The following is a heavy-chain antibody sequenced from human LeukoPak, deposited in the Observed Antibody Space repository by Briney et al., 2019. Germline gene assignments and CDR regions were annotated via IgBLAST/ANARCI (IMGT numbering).Heavy chain of an antibody. Sequence: SETLSLTCTVSGYSISSGYYWGWIRQPPGKGLEWIGSIYHSGSTYYNPSLKSRVTISVDTSKNQFSLKLSSVTAADTAVYYCARSENYGPFDLWGRGTLVTVSS. D-gene: IGHD3-10*01. V-gene: IGHV4-38-2*02. CDR3: ARSENYGPFDL. CDR2: IYHSGST. CDR1: GYSISSGYY. J-gene: IGHJ2*01.